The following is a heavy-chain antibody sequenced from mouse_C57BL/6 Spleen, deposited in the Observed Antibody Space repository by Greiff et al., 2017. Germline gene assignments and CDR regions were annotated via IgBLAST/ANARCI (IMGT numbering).Heavy chain of an antibody. Sequence: VQVQQPGAELVKPGASVKLSCKASGYTFTSYWMHWVQQRPGRGLEWIGRIGPNSGGTKYNEKFKSTATLTVDKPSSTAYMQLSSLTSEDSAVYYCARSSGKEDFDYWGQGTTLTVSS. D-gene: IGHD2-1*01. CDR2: IGPNSGGT. J-gene: IGHJ2*01. CDR1: GYTFTSYW. CDR3: ARSSGKEDFDY. V-gene: IGHV1-72*01.